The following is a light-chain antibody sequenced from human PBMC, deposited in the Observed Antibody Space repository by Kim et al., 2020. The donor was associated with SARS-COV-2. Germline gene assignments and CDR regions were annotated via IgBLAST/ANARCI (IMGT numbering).Light chain of an antibody. CDR1: QGIRNH. CDR2: GSS. J-gene: IGKJ4*01. Sequence: ASVGDRVTNTCRARQGIRNHLAWYQQKPGKAPKLLIYGSSTLQSGVPSRFSGSGSAAEFTLTVSSLQPEDFATYYCQHSNSYPITFGGGTKVGIK. V-gene: IGKV1-9*01. CDR3: QHSNSYPIT.